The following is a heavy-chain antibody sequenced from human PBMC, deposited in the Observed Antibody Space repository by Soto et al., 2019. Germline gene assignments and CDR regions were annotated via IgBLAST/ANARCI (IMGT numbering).Heavy chain of an antibody. D-gene: IGHD1-26*01. V-gene: IGHV3-33*01. Sequence: QVQLVESGGGVVQPGRSLRLSCAASGFTFSSYGMHWVRQAPGKGLEWVAVIWYDGSNKYYADSVKGRFTISRDNSKNTLYLQMNSLRAEDTAVYYWARNPQSAGAGWFDPWGQGTLVTVSS. CDR3: ARNPQSAGAGWFDP. J-gene: IGHJ5*02. CDR2: IWYDGSNK. CDR1: GFTFSSYG.